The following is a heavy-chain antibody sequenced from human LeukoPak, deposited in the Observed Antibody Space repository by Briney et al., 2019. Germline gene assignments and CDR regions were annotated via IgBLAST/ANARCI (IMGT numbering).Heavy chain of an antibody. CDR1: GYTFTGYY. CDR3: ARVSDYWESPKPFDP. Sequence: GASVKVSCKASGYTFTGYYMHWVRQAPGQGLEWMGWINPNSGGTNYAQKFQGRVTMTRDTSISTAYMELSRLRSDDTAVYYCARVSDYWESPKPFDPWGQGTLVTVSS. V-gene: IGHV1-2*02. D-gene: IGHD1-26*01. CDR2: INPNSGGT. J-gene: IGHJ5*02.